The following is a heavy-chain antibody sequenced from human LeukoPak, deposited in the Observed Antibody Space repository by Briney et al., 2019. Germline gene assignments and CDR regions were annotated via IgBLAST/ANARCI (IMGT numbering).Heavy chain of an antibody. Sequence: SETLSLTCTVSGGSISSGSYYWSWIRQPAGKGLEWIGRIYTSGSTNYNPSLKSRVTISVDTSKNQFSLKLSSVTAADTAVYYCAMSTGPRGYSYYGMDVWGQGTTVTVSS. D-gene: IGHD2-15*01. J-gene: IGHJ6*02. CDR1: GGSISSGSYY. CDR2: IYTSGST. CDR3: AMSTGPRGYSYYGMDV. V-gene: IGHV4-61*02.